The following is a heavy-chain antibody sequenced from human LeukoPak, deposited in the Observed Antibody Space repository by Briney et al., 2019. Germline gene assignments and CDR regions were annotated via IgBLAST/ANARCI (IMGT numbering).Heavy chain of an antibody. D-gene: IGHD3-10*01. CDR2: IYHSGST. CDR3: ARVVSYYGSGSY. Sequence: SETLSLTCTVSGYSISSGYYWGWIRQPPGKGLEWIGSIYHSGSTYYNPPLKSRVTISVDTSKNQFSLKLSSVTAADTAVYYCARVVSYYGSGSYWGQGTLVTVSS. CDR1: GYSISSGYY. V-gene: IGHV4-38-2*02. J-gene: IGHJ4*02.